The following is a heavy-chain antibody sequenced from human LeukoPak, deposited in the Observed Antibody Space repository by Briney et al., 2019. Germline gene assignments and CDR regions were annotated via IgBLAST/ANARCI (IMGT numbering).Heavy chain of an antibody. CDR3: ARAFPIAVAGTGFYYFDY. CDR2: ISAYNGNT. V-gene: IGHV1-18*01. D-gene: IGHD6-19*01. Sequence: ASVKVSCKASGYTFTSYVISWVRQAPGQGLEWMGWISAYNGNTNYAQKLQGRVTMTTDTSTSTAYMELRSLRSDDTAVYYCARAFPIAVAGTGFYYFDYWGQGTLVTVSS. J-gene: IGHJ4*02. CDR1: GYTFTSYV.